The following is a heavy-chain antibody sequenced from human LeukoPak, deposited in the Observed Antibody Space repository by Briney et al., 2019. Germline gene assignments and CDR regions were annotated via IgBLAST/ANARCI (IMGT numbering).Heavy chain of an antibody. CDR3: ATGGYSYPRIFDY. D-gene: IGHD5-18*01. V-gene: IGHV1-24*01. CDR1: GYTLTELS. CDR2: FDSEDGET. Sequence: ASVKVSCKVSGYTLTELSVHWVRQAPGKGLEWMGGFDSEDGETIYAQKFQGRVTMTEDTSTDTAYMELSSLRSEDTAVYYCATGGYSYPRIFDYWGHGTLVTVSS. J-gene: IGHJ4*01.